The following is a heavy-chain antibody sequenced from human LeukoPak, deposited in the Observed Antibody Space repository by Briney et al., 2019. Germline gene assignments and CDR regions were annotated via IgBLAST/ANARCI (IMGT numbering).Heavy chain of an antibody. CDR1: GGSFSGYY. CDR2: FYHTGST. D-gene: IGHD2/OR15-2a*01. J-gene: IGHJ4*02. Sequence: SETLSLTCAVYGGSFSGYYWSWIRQTPGKGLEWIGYFYHTGSTNYNPSLKSRVIMSLDTSESQFSLKLISVTAADTAVYYCAGGNHHTTGPYYFDYWGQGTLVTVSS. CDR3: AGGNHHTTGPYYFDY. V-gene: IGHV4-59*01.